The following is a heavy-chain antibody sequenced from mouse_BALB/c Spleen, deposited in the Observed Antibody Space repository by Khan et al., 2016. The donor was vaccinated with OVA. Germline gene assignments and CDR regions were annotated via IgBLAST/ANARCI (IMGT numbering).Heavy chain of an antibody. CDR3: TRGEYDGDY. J-gene: IGHJ2*01. CDR2: IYPGSGST. V-gene: IGHV1S22*01. D-gene: IGHD2-14*01. CDR1: GYTFTSYW. Sequence: LQPPGSELVRPGASVKLSCKASGYTFTSYWMHWVKQRPGQGLEWIGNIYPGSGSTNYDEKFKSKATLTVDTSSSTAYMQLSSLTSEDSAVYYCTRGEYDGDYWGQGTTLTVSS.